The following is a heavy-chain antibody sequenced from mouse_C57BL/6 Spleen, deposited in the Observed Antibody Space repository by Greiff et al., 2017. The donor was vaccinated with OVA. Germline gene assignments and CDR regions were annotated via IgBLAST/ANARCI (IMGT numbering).Heavy chain of an antibody. Sequence: VQLQQSGPDLVKPGASVKISCKASGYAFSSSWMNWVKQRPGKGLEWIGRIYPGDGDTNYNGKFKGKATLTADKSSSTAYMQLSSLTSEDSAVYFCSYYYGSSDWYFDVWGTGTTVTVSS. CDR2: IYPGDGDT. CDR1: GYAFSSSW. J-gene: IGHJ1*03. V-gene: IGHV1-82*01. CDR3: SYYYGSSDWYFDV. D-gene: IGHD1-1*01.